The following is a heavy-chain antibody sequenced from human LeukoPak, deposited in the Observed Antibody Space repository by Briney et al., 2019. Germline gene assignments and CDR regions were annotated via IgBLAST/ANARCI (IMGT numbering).Heavy chain of an antibody. CDR3: ARALVIGGTYIDY. CDR1: GGSFSGYY. J-gene: IGHJ4*02. CDR2: INHSGGT. V-gene: IGHV4-34*01. D-gene: IGHD2-15*01. Sequence: SETLSLTCAVYGGSFSGYYWSWIRQPPGKGLEWIGEINHSGGTNYNPSLKSRVTISVDTSKNQFSLKLTSVAAADTAMYYCARALVIGGTYIDYWGQGTLVTVSS.